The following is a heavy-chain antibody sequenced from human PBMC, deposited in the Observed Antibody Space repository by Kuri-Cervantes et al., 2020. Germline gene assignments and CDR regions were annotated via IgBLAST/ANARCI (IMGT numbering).Heavy chain of an antibody. D-gene: IGHD3-3*01. CDR1: GGSINNYY. Sequence: SETLSLTCTVSGGSINNYYWSWIRLPPGKGLEWIGYIYSSGSTNYNPSLKSRVTISVDTSKNQFSLKLSSVTAADTAVYYCARHATDMTIFGVVITPYGMDVWGQGTTVTVSS. V-gene: IGHV4-59*08. CDR2: IYSSGST. J-gene: IGHJ6*02. CDR3: ARHATDMTIFGVVITPYGMDV.